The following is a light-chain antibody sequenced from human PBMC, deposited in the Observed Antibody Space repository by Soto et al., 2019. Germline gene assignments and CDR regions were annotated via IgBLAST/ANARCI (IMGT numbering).Light chain of an antibody. CDR1: TGAVTSGHY. J-gene: IGLJ2*01. CDR3: LLSYSGARVV. V-gene: IGLV7-46*01. Sequence: QAVVTQEPSLTVSPGGTVTLTCGSSTGAVTSGHYPYWFQQKPGQAPRTLIYDTNKKHSWTPARFSGSLLGGKAALTLSGAQPEDEAEFYCLLSYSGARVVFGGGTKDTVL. CDR2: DTN.